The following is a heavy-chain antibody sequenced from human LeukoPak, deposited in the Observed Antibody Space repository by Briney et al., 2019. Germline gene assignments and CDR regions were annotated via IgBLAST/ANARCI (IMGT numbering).Heavy chain of an antibody. CDR3: AKDGLEYYYYMDV. D-gene: IGHD5-12*01. V-gene: IGHV3-43D*03. J-gene: IGHJ6*03. Sequence: GGSLRLSCAASGFTFDDYAMHWVRQAPGKGLEWVSLISWDGGSTYYADSVKGRFTISRDNSKNSLYLQMNSLRAEDTALYYCAKDGLEYYYYMDVWGKGTTVTVSS. CDR1: GFTFDDYA. CDR2: ISWDGGST.